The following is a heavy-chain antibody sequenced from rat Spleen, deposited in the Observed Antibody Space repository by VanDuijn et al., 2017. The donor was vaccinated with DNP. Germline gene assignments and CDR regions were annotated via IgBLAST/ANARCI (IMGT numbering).Heavy chain of an antibody. CDR2: MWGDGTT. V-gene: IGHV2-77*01. CDR3: MVSTFAY. Sequence: QVQMKETGPGLVQTTQTLFVTCTVSGFSLTSYGVHWVRQVPGKGLEWLGIMWGDGTTSYNSTLRSRLTISRDTSKSQVFLAMNSLQTDDTAVYYCMVSTFAYWGQGTLVTFSS. J-gene: IGHJ3*01. CDR1: GFSLTSYG. D-gene: IGHD1-3*01.